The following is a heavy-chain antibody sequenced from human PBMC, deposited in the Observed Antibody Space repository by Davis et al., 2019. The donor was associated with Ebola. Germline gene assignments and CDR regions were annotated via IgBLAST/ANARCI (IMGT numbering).Heavy chain of an antibody. D-gene: IGHD3-22*01. CDR3: ARAYYYDSSGYSSLGFDP. V-gene: IGHV4-34*01. Sequence: MPSETLSLTCAVYGGSFSGYYWSWIRQPPGKGLEWIGEINHSGSTNYNPSLKSRVTISVDRSKNQFSLKLSSVTAADTAVYYCARAYYYDSSGYSSLGFDPWDQGPRSPSPQ. CDR2: INHSGST. J-gene: IGHJ5*02. CDR1: GGSFSGYY.